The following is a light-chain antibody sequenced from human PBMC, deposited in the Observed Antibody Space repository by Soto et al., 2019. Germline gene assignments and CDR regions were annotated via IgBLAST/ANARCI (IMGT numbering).Light chain of an antibody. Sequence: EIVMTQSPATLSVSPGERATLSCRASQSVSSNLAWYQQKPGQAPRLLIYGASTRATGIPARFSGSGSGTEFTLTIGSLPSEDFAVYYCQQYNNWPRTFGQGTKLEIK. J-gene: IGKJ2*01. V-gene: IGKV3-15*01. CDR1: QSVSSN. CDR2: GAS. CDR3: QQYNNWPRT.